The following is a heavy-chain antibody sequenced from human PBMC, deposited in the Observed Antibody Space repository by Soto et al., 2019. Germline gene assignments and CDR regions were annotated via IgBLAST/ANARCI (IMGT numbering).Heavy chain of an antibody. CDR3: ARGMAITPPQPYDFDY. Sequence: QVQLQESGPGLVKPSETLSLTCTVSGGSISSYYWSWIRQPPGKGLEWIGYISYSGSTTYNPSLKSRVTISVDTSKNQFSLKLSSVTAADTAVYYCARGMAITPPQPYDFDYWGQGTLVTVSS. D-gene: IGHD2-21*01. CDR2: ISYSGST. J-gene: IGHJ4*02. V-gene: IGHV4-59*01. CDR1: GGSISSYY.